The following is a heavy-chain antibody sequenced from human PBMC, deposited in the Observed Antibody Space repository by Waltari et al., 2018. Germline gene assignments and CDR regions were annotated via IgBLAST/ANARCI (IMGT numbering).Heavy chain of an antibody. CDR2: IYYSGTT. CDR1: GGSISSSSYY. V-gene: IGHV4-39*07. Sequence: QLQLQESGPGLVKPSETLSLTCTVSGGSISSSSYYWGWIRQPPGKGLEWIGSIYYSGTTDYNPSLKCRVTISVDTSKNQFSLKLSSVTAADTAVYYCARERARILYYYDSSGSTEAYWGQGTLVTVSS. CDR3: ARERARILYYYDSSGSTEAY. J-gene: IGHJ4*02. D-gene: IGHD3-22*01.